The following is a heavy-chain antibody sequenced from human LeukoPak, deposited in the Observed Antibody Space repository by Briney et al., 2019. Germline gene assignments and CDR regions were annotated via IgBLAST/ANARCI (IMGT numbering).Heavy chain of an antibody. CDR3: TTDSVVGRNRGIAHY. CDR1: GFSFSSYA. J-gene: IGHJ4*02. V-gene: IGHV3-30*02. CDR2: TYYDGRDK. D-gene: IGHD3/OR15-3a*01. Sequence: GGSLRLSCPASGFSFSSYAMHWVRQAPGKGLEWVAYTYYDGRDKDYADSVKGRFTISRDNSKNTLYLQMNSLRAEDTAVYYCTTDSVVGRNRGIAHYWGQRTLVTVSS.